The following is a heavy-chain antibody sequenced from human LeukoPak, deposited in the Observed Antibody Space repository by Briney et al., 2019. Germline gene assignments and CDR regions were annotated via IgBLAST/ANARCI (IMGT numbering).Heavy chain of an antibody. CDR2: IKQDGGEK. J-gene: IGHJ3*02. D-gene: IGHD3-10*01. CDR3: ARDRGGSASHGDDAFDI. CDR1: GFTFSNYW. Sequence: PVGSLRLSCAASGFTFSNYWMNWVRQAPGKGLEWVANIKQDGGEKSYVDSVKGRFTISRDNAKNSLHLQMNSLRAEDTAVYYCARDRGGSASHGDDAFDIWGQGTMVTVSS. V-gene: IGHV3-7*01.